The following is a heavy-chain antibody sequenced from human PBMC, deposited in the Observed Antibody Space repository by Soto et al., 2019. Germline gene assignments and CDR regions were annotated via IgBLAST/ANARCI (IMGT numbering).Heavy chain of an antibody. V-gene: IGHV1-18*01. J-gene: IGHJ6*02. CDR2: ISAYDGNT. CDR3: ARGGYYDSSGSRNYYYYGMNV. CDR1: GYTFTSYG. Sequence: QVQLVQSGAEVKKPGASVKVSCKASGYTFTSYGISWVRQAPGQGLEWLGWISAYDGNTNYAQSLHGRVFMTTDTSTRTAYRELRSLRSDDTAVYYCARGGYYDSSGSRNYYYYGMNVWGQGTTVTVSS. D-gene: IGHD3-22*01.